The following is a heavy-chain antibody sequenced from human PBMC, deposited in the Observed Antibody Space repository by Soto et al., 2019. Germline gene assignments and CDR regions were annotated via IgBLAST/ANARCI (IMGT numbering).Heavy chain of an antibody. CDR1: GGTFNTYA. D-gene: IGHD3-10*01. CDR3: AREVQVHTPAFVC. CDR2: ISPMFGAT. V-gene: IGHV1-69*19. J-gene: IGHJ4*02. Sequence: QVQLVQSGAEMKKPGSSVKVSCQSSGGTFNTYAMNWVRQAPGQGTEWMGDISPMFGATNYAPKFQSRVTITADESRGTSYMQLSSLTSEDTALYFCAREVQVHTPAFVCWGQGTLVNVSS.